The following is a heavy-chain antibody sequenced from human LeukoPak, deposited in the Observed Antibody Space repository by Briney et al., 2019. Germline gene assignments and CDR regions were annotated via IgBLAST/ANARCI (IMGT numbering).Heavy chain of an antibody. CDR1: GYSISSGYY. CDR2: IYHSGST. J-gene: IGHJ4*02. V-gene: IGHV4-38-2*02. D-gene: IGHD6-13*01. Sequence: SETLSLTCTVSGYSISSGYYWGWIRQPPGKGLEWIGSIYHSGSTYYNPSLKSRVTISVDTSKNQFSLKLSSVTAADTAVYYCARTWGYSSSWYGFDYWGQGTLVTVSS. CDR3: ARTWGYSSSWYGFDY.